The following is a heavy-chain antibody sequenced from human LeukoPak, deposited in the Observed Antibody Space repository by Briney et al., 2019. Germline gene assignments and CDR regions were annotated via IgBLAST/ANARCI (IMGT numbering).Heavy chain of an antibody. CDR3: ARVSWGGSFFDY. CDR2: IRQDGSEK. J-gene: IGHJ4*02. CDR1: GFTFSDYW. Sequence: GGALRLSCVASGFTFSDYWMSWVRHAPGKGLECVANIRQDGSEKHHLDSVKGRFTISRDNGKNSLFLQMNSLRAEDTAVYYCARVSWGGSFFDYWGRGILVTVSS. D-gene: IGHD1-26*01. V-gene: IGHV3-7*01.